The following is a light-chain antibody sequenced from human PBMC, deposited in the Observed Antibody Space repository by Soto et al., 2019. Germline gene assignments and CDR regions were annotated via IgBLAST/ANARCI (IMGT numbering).Light chain of an antibody. J-gene: IGLJ1*01. CDR1: SSDVGGYNY. CDR3: SSYTSSAHYV. CDR2: EVS. V-gene: IGLV2-14*01. Sequence: QSVRTQPASVSGSPGQSITISCTGTSSDVGGYNYVSWYQQHPGKAPKLMIYEVSNRPSGVSNRFSGSKSGNTASLTISGLQAEDEADYYCSSYTSSAHYVFGTGTKVTVL.